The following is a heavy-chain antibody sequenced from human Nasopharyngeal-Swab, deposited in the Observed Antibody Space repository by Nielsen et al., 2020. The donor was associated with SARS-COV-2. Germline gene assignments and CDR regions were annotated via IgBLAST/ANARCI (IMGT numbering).Heavy chain of an antibody. Sequence: SETLSLTCTVFGGSISSSSYYWGWIRQPPGKGLEWIGSIYYSGSTYYNPSLKSRVTISVDTSKNQFSLKLSSVTAADTAVYYCARLFSSSWYYYYGMDVWGQGTTVTVSS. D-gene: IGHD6-13*01. CDR2: IYYSGST. CDR3: ARLFSSSWYYYYGMDV. V-gene: IGHV4-39*01. CDR1: GGSISSSSYY. J-gene: IGHJ6*02.